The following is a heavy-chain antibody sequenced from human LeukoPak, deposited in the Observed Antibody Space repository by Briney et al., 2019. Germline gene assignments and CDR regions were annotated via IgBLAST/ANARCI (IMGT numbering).Heavy chain of an antibody. Sequence: GSLRLSCAASGFTFSSYGMHWVRQAPGKGLEWVAVIWYDGSNKYYADSVKGRFTISRDNSKNTLYLQMNSLRAEDTAVYYCARDRGNSRFDPWGQGTLVTVSS. J-gene: IGHJ5*02. CDR1: GFTFSSYG. CDR3: ARDRGNSRFDP. V-gene: IGHV3-33*01. CDR2: IWYDGSNK. D-gene: IGHD3-10*01.